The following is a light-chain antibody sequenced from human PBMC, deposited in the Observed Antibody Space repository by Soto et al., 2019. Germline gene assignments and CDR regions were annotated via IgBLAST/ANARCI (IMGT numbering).Light chain of an antibody. Sequence: ITRRIIQGIRDDLGWYQQKPGKAPKLLIYAASSLQSGVPSRFSGSGSGTDFALNIGSLQRDYFATYYCKHSYRTPGAWRFAQGTKVDIK. CDR3: KHSYRTPGAWR. V-gene: IGKV1-39*01. CDR2: AAS. CDR1: QGIRDD. J-gene: IGKJ1*01.